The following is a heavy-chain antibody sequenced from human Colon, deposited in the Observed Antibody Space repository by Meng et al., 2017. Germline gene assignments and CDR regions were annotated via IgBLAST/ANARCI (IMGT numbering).Heavy chain of an antibody. J-gene: IGHJ4*02. V-gene: IGHV1-46*01. CDR1: GYTFTYYY. Sequence: ASVKVSCKASGYTFTYYYIDGVRQATGQGLEWMGIINPSGGSTTYAQKFQGRVTMTRDTSTSTVYMELSSLRSEDTAVYYCARDYPGYGGFHYFDDWGQGTLVTVSS. CDR2: INPSGGST. D-gene: IGHD2-15*01. CDR3: ARDYPGYGGFHYFDD.